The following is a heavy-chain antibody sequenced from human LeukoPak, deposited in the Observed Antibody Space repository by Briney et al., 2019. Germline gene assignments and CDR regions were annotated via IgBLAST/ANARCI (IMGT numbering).Heavy chain of an antibody. Sequence: GASVKVSCKASGYTVTGYYMHWVRQAPGQGLEWMGWINPNSGGTNYAQKFQGRVTMTRDTSISTAYMELSRLRSDDTAVYYCARALLRFLEWFRDWGQGTLVTVSS. CDR2: INPNSGGT. CDR1: GYTVTGYY. J-gene: IGHJ4*02. V-gene: IGHV1-2*02. CDR3: ARALLRFLEWFRD. D-gene: IGHD3-3*01.